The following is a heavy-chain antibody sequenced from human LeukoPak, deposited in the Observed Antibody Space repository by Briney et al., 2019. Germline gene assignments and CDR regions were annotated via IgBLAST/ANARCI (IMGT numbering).Heavy chain of an antibody. CDR2: ISYDGSNK. J-gene: IGHJ4*02. CDR3: ARLVDTAMV. Sequence: GGSLRLSCEASGFTFSSYALHWVRQAPGEGRGWGAVISYDGSNKYYADSVKGRFTISRDNSKNTLYLQMNSLRAEDTAVYYCARLVDTAMVWGQGTLVTVSS. D-gene: IGHD5-18*01. CDR1: GFTFSSYA. V-gene: IGHV3-30-3*01.